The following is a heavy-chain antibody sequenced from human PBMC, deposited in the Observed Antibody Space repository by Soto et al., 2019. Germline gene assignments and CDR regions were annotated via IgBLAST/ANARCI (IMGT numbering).Heavy chain of an antibody. CDR1: GFTFSSYA. D-gene: IGHD1-26*01. J-gene: IGHJ3*02. V-gene: IGHV3-30-3*01. CDR3: GETWSQHDAFDI. Sequence: QVQLVESGGGVVQPGRSLRLSCAASGFTFSSYAMHWVRQAPGKGLEWVAVISYDGSNKYYADSVKGRFTISRDNSKNTLYLQMNSLRAEDTAAYYCGETWSQHDAFDIWGQGTMVTVSS. CDR2: ISYDGSNK.